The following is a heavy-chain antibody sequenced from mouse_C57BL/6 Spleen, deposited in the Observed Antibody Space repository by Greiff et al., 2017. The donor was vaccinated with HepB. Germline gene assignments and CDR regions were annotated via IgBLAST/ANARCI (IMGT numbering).Heavy chain of an antibody. J-gene: IGHJ3*01. CDR2: ISSGGSYT. CDR3: ARQGSLYDYDRAWFAY. CDR1: GFTFSSYG. Sequence: EVKLVESGGDLVKPGGSLKLSCAASGFTFSSYGMSWVRQTPDKRLEWVATISSGGSYTYYPDSVKGRFTISRDNAKNTLYLQMSSLKSEDTAMYYCARQGSLYDYDRAWFAYWGQGTLVTVSA. V-gene: IGHV5-6*01. D-gene: IGHD2-4*01.